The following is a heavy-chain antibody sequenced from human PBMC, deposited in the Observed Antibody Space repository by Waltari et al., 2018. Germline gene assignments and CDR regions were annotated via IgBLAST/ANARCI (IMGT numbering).Heavy chain of an antibody. CDR1: RSSIRNNNYY. CDR3: VRGYPDIVATISDY. J-gene: IGHJ4*02. CDR2: FYKSGTT. D-gene: IGHD5-12*01. V-gene: IGHV4-39*07. Sequence: QLQLQESGPGLVKPSETLSLTCTVSRSSIRNNNYYWGWVRQPPGKGLEWIGSFYKSGTTYYNPSLKSRVTTSVDTSNNQFSLKLNSVTAADTAVYYCVRGYPDIVATISDYWGQGTLVIVSS.